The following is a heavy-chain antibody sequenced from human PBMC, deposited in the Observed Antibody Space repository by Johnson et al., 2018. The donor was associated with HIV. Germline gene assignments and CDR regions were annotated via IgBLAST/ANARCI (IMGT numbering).Heavy chain of an antibody. V-gene: IGHV3-20*04. CDR1: GFTFDDYA. CDR3: ARDLRGAFDI. Sequence: VQLVESGGGVVRPGGSLRLSCAASGFTFDDYAMSWVRQVSGKGLEWVSGLNWSGGCTYYADSVKGRFTISMDNAKNSLYLQMNSLRAEDTAVYYCARDLRGAFDIWGQVTMVTVSS. CDR2: LNWSGGCT. D-gene: IGHD4-17*01. J-gene: IGHJ3*02.